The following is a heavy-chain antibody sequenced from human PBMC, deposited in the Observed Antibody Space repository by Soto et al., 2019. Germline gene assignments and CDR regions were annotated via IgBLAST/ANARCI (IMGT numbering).Heavy chain of an antibody. CDR3: ASTYYHVLTGLPNYYFDH. V-gene: IGHV3-53*05. J-gene: IGHJ4*02. CDR2: IYSGGST. D-gene: IGHD3-9*01. Sequence: GGSLRLSCAASGFTVSSNYMSWVRQAPGKGLEWVSVIYSGGSTYYADSVKGRFTISRDNSKNTLYLQVNSLRAEDTAVYYCASTYYHVLTGLPNYYFDHWGQGALVTVSS. CDR1: GFTVSSNY.